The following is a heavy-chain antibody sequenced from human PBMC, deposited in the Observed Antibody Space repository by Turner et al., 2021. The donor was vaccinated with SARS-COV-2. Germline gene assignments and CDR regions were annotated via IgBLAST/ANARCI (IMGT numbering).Heavy chain of an antibody. D-gene: IGHD3-10*01. CDR3: AREAPLGVNSMAFDY. CDR2: IYSGGST. Sequence: EVQLVESGGGFIQPGGSLRLSCAASGFTVSSNYMNWVRQAPGKGLEWVSVIYSGGSTFYADSVKGRFTISRDNSKNTLYLQMNSLRAEDTAVYYCAREAPLGVNSMAFDYWGQGTLVTVSS. CDR1: GFTVSSNY. J-gene: IGHJ4*02. V-gene: IGHV3-53*01.